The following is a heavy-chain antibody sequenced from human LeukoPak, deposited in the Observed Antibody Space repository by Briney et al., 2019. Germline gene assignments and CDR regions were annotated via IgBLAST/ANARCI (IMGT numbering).Heavy chain of an antibody. CDR1: GFTFITYS. CDR2: ITSSSSYI. D-gene: IGHD6-6*01. CDR3: ARSATSSSSRINWFDA. V-gene: IGHV3-21*01. Sequence: PGGSLRLSCTASGFTFITYSMNWVRQAPGKGLEWVSSITSSSSYIFYVDSVKGRFTISIDNAKNSLHLQMDSLRAEDSAVYYCARSATSSSSRINWFDAWGQGTLVTVSS. J-gene: IGHJ5*02.